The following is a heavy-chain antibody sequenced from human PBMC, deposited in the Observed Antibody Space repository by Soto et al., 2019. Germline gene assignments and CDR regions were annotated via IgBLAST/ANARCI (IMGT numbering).Heavy chain of an antibody. CDR3: ARVSSSSGL. J-gene: IGHJ4*02. Sequence: GGSLRLSCAASGFTFSSYSMNWVRQAPGKGLEWVSSISGSSSYIYYADSVKGRFTISRDNAKNSLYLQMNSLRAEDTAVYYCARVSSSSGLWGQGTLVTVSS. CDR2: ISGSSSYI. V-gene: IGHV3-21*01. CDR1: GFTFSSYS. D-gene: IGHD6-6*01.